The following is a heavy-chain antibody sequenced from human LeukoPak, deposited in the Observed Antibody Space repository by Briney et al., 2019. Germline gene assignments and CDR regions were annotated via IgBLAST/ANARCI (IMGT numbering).Heavy chain of an antibody. CDR3: ARQGHDYSNWVLDY. D-gene: IGHD4-11*01. CDR2: IYYSGST. V-gene: IGHV4-59*08. CDR1: GGSISSYY. J-gene: IGHJ4*02. Sequence: SETLSLTCTVSGGSISSYYWSWIRQPPGKGLGWIGYIYYSGSTNYNPSLKSRVTISVDTSKNQFSLKLSSVTAADTAVYYCARQGHDYSNWVLDYWGQGTLVTVSS.